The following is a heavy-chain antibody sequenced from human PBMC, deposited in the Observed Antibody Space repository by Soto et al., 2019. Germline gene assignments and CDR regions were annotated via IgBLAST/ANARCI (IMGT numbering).Heavy chain of an antibody. V-gene: IGHV4-39*01. D-gene: IGHD6-6*01. J-gene: IGHJ5*02. CDR2: IDYSGSS. CDR3: ARHDCRCCREARRPRSNDRFDP. CDR1: IGSIGARTYY. Sequence: ETMSQKCTVVIGSIGARTYYCVRVSQPPGKGLEWIASIDYSGSSYYNPSLKGRVTISVDTSNNQFSLKLTSVTAADTAVYYCARHDCRCCREARRPRSNDRFDPWAQGNLVTVPS.